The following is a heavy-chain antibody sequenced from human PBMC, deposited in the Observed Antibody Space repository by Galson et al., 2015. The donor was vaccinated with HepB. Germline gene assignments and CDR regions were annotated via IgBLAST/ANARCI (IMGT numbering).Heavy chain of an antibody. J-gene: IGHJ4*02. Sequence: SLKVSCTASGYTFTSYAMNWVRQAPGQGLEWVGWINTNTGNPTYAQGFTGRFVFSLDTSVSTEYLQISSLKAEDTAVYYCARVSTIFGVVIIGYWGQGTLVTVSS. D-gene: IGHD3-3*01. CDR3: ARVSTIFGVVIIGY. CDR1: GYTFTSYA. CDR2: INTNTGNP. V-gene: IGHV7-4-1*02.